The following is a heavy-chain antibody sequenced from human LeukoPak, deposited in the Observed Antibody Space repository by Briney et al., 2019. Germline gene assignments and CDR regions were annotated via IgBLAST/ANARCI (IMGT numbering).Heavy chain of an antibody. CDR1: GFTFSSYG. CDR2: IRYDGDNK. D-gene: IGHD6-13*01. CDR3: ARDGIAAAGQYYCYGMDV. J-gene: IGHJ6*02. V-gene: IGHV3-33*01. Sequence: GGSLRLSCAASGFTFSSYGMHWVRPAPGKGMEWEAVIRYDGDNKYYADSVKGRFTISRDNSKNTLYLQMNRLRAEDTAVYYCARDGIAAAGQYYCYGMDVWGQGTTVTVSS.